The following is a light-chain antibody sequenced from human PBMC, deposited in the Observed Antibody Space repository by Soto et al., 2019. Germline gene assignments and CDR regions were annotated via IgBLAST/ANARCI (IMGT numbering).Light chain of an antibody. V-gene: IGKV1-5*03. Sequence: DIQMTQSPSTLSGSVGDRVTITCRASQTISSWLAWYQQKPGKAPKLLIYKASTLKSGVPSRFGGSRSGTEYTLTIGSLQPEDFATYYCQQLNGSPWTFGQGTKVDIK. CDR3: QQLNGSPWT. CDR2: KAS. CDR1: QTISSW. J-gene: IGKJ1*01.